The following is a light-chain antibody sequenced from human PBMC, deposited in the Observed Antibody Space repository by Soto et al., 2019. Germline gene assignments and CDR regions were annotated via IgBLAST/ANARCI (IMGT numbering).Light chain of an antibody. V-gene: IGLV2-14*01. CDR2: EVT. CDR1: SSDVGGYDY. Sequence: QSVLTQPASVSGSPRQSIAISCTGTSSDVGGYDYVSWYQQHPDKAHKLIIYEVTKRPSGVSNRFSGSKSGNTASLTISGLQPEDEADYYCSSHTSGSTRVFGSGTKVTVL. J-gene: IGLJ1*01. CDR3: SSHTSGSTRV.